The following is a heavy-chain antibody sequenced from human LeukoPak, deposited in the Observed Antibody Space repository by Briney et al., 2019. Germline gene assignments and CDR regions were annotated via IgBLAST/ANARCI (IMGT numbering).Heavy chain of an antibody. D-gene: IGHD3-9*01. Sequence: SVKVSCKASGGTFSSYAISWVRQAPGQGLEWMGGIIPIFGTANYAQKFQGRVTITADESTSTAYMELSSLRSEDTAVYYCARVRLRYFDWLLPEYYYYYMDVWGKGTTVTISS. CDR3: ARVRLRYFDWLLPEYYYYYMDV. V-gene: IGHV1-69*13. J-gene: IGHJ6*03. CDR1: GGTFSSYA. CDR2: IIPIFGTA.